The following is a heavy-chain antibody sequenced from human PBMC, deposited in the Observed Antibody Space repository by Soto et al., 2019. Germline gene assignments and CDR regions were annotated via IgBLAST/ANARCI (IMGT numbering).Heavy chain of an antibody. J-gene: IGHJ4*02. V-gene: IGHV1-3*04. CDR1: GYSFTDYA. CDR3: ARSSSWYYTGLYYFDY. CDR2: INIGNGNT. D-gene: IGHD6-13*01. Sequence: QVQLVQSGAEVEKPGASVKVSCKTSGYSFTDYAMQWVRQAPGQRLEWMGWINIGNGNTKYSQKFQGRVTITRDTSATTTYMELSSLRSEDTAVYYCARSSSWYYTGLYYFDYWGQGTLVTVSS.